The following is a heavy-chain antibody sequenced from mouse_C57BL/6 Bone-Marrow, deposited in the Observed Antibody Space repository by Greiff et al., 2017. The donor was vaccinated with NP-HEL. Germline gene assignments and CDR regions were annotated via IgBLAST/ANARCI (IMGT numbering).Heavy chain of an antibody. CDR1: GYTFTDYY. V-gene: IGHV1-26*01. CDR3: ARPASA. J-gene: IGHJ3*01. CDR2: INPNNGGT. D-gene: IGHD6-1*01. Sequence: EVQLQQSGPELVKPGASVKISCKASGYTFTDYYMNWVKQSHGKSLEWIGDINPNNGGTSYNQKFKGKATLTVDKSSSTAYMELRSLTSDDSAVYYCARPASAWGQGTLVTVSA.